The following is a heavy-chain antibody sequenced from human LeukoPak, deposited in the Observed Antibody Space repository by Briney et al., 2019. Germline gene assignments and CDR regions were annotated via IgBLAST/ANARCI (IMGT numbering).Heavy chain of an antibody. Sequence: PVKVSCKASGGTFSSYAISWVRQAPGQGLEWMGGIIPIFGTANYAQKFQGRVTITADESTSTAYMELSSLRSEDTAVYYCARSDIVVGGAQYYYYGMDVWGQGTTVTVSS. V-gene: IGHV1-69*13. J-gene: IGHJ6*02. CDR3: ARSDIVVGGAQYYYYGMDV. CDR1: GGTFSSYA. D-gene: IGHD2-2*01. CDR2: IIPIFGTA.